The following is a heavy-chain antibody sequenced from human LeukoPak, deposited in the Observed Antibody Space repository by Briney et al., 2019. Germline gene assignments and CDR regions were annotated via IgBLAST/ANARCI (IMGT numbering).Heavy chain of an antibody. J-gene: IGHJ6*03. Sequence: ASVKVSCKASGYTFTGYYMHWVRQAPEQGLEWMGWINPNSGGTNYAQKLQGRVTMTTDTSTSTAYMDLRSLRSDDTAVYYCARDLHRVVVRGVPHYYYYMDVWGKGTTVTISS. V-gene: IGHV1-2*02. CDR3: ARDLHRVVVRGVPHYYYYMDV. CDR1: GYTFTGYY. D-gene: IGHD3-10*01. CDR2: INPNSGGT.